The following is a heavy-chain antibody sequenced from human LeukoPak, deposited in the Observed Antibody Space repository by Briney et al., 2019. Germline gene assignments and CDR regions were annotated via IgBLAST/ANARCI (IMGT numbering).Heavy chain of an antibody. CDR1: GGSISTYY. CDR2: IYHSGST. V-gene: IGHV4-59*01. D-gene: IGHD5-12*01. J-gene: IGHJ4*02. CDR3: ERGGGYASPLSY. Sequence: SETLSLTCTLSGGSISTYYWSWIRQPPGKGLEWIGYIYHSGSTNYNPSLKSRVTISVDTSKNQFSLKLSSVTAADTAVYYCERGGGYASPLSYSGQGSLVSV.